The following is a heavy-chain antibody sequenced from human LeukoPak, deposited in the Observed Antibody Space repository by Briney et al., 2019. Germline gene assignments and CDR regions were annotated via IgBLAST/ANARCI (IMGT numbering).Heavy chain of an antibody. J-gene: IGHJ4*02. Sequence: GGSLRLSCAAPGLTFSSYAMHWVRQAPGKGLEWISYIGLSSGNTKYADSVKGRFAISGDNAKSSLYLQMNSLRVEDTAVYYCARDHNYAFDNWGQGTLVTVSS. CDR2: IGLSSGNT. D-gene: IGHD1-1*01. V-gene: IGHV3-48*04. CDR3: ARDHNYAFDN. CDR1: GLTFSSYA.